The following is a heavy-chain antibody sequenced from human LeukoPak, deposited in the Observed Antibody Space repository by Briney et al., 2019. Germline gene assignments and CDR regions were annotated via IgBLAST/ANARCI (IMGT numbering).Heavy chain of an antibody. CDR2: INHDGSST. D-gene: IGHD3-10*01. J-gene: IGHJ4*02. Sequence: GGSLRLSCAASGFTFANTWMHWVRQSPGKGLVWVSLINHDGSSTNYADSVKGRFTISRDNAKDTLYLQMNGLRAEDTAVYYCVIGGTYGSGSWGQGTLVTVPS. CDR3: VIGGTYGSGS. V-gene: IGHV3-74*01. CDR1: GFTFANTW.